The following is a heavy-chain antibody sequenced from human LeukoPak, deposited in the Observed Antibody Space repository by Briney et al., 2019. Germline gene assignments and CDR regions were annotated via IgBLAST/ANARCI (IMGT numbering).Heavy chain of an antibody. CDR2: IYYSGST. D-gene: IGHD3-16*01. CDR1: GGSISSYY. V-gene: IGHV4-59*08. Sequence: SETLSLTCTVSGGSISSYYWSWIRQLPGKGLEWIGYIYYSGSTNYNPSLKSRVTISVDTSKNQLSLKLSSVTAADTAVYYCARADWGRGPEYWGQGTLVTVSS. CDR3: ARADWGRGPEY. J-gene: IGHJ4*02.